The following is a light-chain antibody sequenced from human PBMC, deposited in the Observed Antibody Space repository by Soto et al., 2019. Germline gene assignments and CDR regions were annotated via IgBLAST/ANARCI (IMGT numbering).Light chain of an antibody. CDR3: QQTYSTPQT. CDR1: QAISSY. J-gene: IGKJ1*01. CDR2: SAS. Sequence: DIQMTQSPSSLSASVGDIVTITFRASQAISSYLNFYQQKPGKAPKLLIYSASSLQSGVPSRFSGSGSGTEFTLTISSLQPEDFATYYCQQTYSTPQTFGQGTKVDIK. V-gene: IGKV1-39*01.